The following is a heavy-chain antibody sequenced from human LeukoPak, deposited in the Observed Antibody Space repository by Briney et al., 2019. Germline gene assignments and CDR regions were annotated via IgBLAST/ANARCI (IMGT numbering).Heavy chain of an antibody. CDR2: IYSGGST. V-gene: IGHV3-66*01. Sequence: PGGSLRLSCAASGFTFDDYAMHWVRQAPGKGLEWVSVIYSGGSTYYADSVKGRFTISRDNSKNTLYLQMNSLRAEDTAVYYCARDLLDYGDYRHDYWGQGTLVTVSS. J-gene: IGHJ4*02. CDR3: ARDLLDYGDYRHDY. CDR1: GFTFDDYA. D-gene: IGHD4-17*01.